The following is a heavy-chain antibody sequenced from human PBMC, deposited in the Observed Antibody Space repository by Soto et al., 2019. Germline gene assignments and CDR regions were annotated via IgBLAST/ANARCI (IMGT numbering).Heavy chain of an antibody. D-gene: IGHD2-15*01. J-gene: IGHJ6*02. CDR1: GGSISSGDYY. V-gene: IGHV4-30-4*01. CDR2: IYYSGST. CDR3: ARDLGYCSGGSCYSVGMDV. Sequence: NPSETLSLTCTVSGGSISSGDYYWSWIRQPPGKGLEWIGYIYYSGSTYYNPSLKSRVTISVDTSKNQFSLKLSSVTAADTAVYYCARDLGYCSGGSCYSVGMDVWGQGTTVTVSS.